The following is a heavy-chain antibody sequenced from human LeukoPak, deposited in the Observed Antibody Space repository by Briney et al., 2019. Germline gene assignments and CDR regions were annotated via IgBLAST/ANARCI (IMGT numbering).Heavy chain of an antibody. CDR1: GFTFSTYA. Sequence: GGSLRLSCAASGFTFSTYAVNWVRQAPGKGLEWVSAISNSGGNTYYADSVKGRFTISRDNPKKTLYLQMNSLRGEDTAVYYCAKAKSYTSSPIDYWGQGTLVTVSS. CDR2: ISNSGGNT. D-gene: IGHD6-6*01. J-gene: IGHJ4*02. CDR3: AKAKSYTSSPIDY. V-gene: IGHV3-23*01.